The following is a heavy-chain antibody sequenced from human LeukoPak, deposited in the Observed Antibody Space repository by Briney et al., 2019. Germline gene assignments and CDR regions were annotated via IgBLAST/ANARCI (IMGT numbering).Heavy chain of an antibody. V-gene: IGHV4-38-2*02. J-gene: IGHJ6*03. CDR2: IYHSGST. CDR1: GYSISSGYY. CDR3: ARDSNYYMDV. Sequence: SETLSLTCTVSGYSISSGYYWGWIRQPPGKGLEWIGSIYHSGSTYYNPSLKSRVTISVDTSKNQFSLKLSSVTAADTAVYYCARDSNYYMDVWGKGTTVTVSS.